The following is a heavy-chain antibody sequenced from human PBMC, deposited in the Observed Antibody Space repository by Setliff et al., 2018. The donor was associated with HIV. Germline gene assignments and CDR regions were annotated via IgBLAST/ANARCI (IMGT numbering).Heavy chain of an antibody. D-gene: IGHD2-21*01. CDR3: AKNSADFGIPT. Sequence: PSETLSLTCTVSGDFFSSDYYWGWIRQSPGKGLEWIGFISSAGNANYNPSLGRPVKMSVDTANNQFSLTLSSVSAADTAIYFCAKNSADFGIPTWGQGTMVTVSS. CDR2: ISSAGNA. V-gene: IGHV4-61*01. CDR1: GDFFSSDYY. J-gene: IGHJ3*01.